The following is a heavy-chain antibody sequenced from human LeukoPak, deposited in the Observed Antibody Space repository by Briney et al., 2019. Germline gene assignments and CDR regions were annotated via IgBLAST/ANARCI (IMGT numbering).Heavy chain of an antibody. CDR2: MNPNSVDT. D-gene: IGHD4-17*01. Sequence: ASVKVSCKASGYTFTSYDINWVRQATGQGLEWMGWMNPNSVDTGYVQKFQGRVTMTRETSICTAHTELSTVRYEDTAVDYCARGYGDVSYYYMDVWGKGTTVSISS. CDR1: GYTFTSYD. CDR3: ARGYGDVSYYYMDV. J-gene: IGHJ6*03. V-gene: IGHV1-8*01.